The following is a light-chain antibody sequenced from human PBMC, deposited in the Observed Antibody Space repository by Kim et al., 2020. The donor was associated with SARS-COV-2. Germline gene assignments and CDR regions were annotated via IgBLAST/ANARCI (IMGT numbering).Light chain of an antibody. CDR2: EVS. CDR1: SSDGGGYNY. CDR3: SSYAGSNNLV. J-gene: IGLJ2*01. V-gene: IGLV2-8*01. Sequence: QSALTQPPSASGSPGQSVTISCTGTSSDGGGYNYVPWYQQNPGKAPKVMIYEVSKRPSGVPDRFSGSKSGNTASLTVSGFQAEDEADYYCSSYAGSNNLVFGGGTQLTVL.